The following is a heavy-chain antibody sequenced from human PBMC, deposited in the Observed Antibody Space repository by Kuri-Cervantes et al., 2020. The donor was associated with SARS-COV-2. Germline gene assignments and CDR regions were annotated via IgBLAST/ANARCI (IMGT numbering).Heavy chain of an antibody. Sequence: GGSLRLSCKGSGYSFSIYWIGWVRQMPGKGLEWMGIIYPVDSETRYSPSFQGQVTISADKSISTAYLHWSSLKASDTAMYYCASRTTVAWGDYWGQGTLVTVSS. V-gene: IGHV5-51*01. J-gene: IGHJ4*02. D-gene: IGHD4-11*01. CDR2: IYPVDSET. CDR1: GYSFSIYW. CDR3: ASRTTVAWGDY.